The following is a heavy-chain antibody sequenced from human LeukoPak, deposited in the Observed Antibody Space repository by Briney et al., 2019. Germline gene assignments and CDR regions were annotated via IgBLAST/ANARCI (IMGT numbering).Heavy chain of an antibody. CDR1: GGSINSRY. CDR2: IYYSGNT. J-gene: IGHJ4*02. Sequence: SETLSLTCSVSGGSINSRYWTWIRQPPGKGLEWIGYIYYSGNTNYSPSLKGRVTISVDTSKNQFSLRLNSVTAADTAVYHCARVSPESFSFPFDYWGQGTLVTVSS. V-gene: IGHV4-59*11. CDR3: ARVSPESFSFPFDY. D-gene: IGHD3-10*01.